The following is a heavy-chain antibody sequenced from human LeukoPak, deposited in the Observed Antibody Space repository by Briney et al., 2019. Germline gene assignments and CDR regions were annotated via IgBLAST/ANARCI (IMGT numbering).Heavy chain of an antibody. J-gene: IGHJ3*02. Sequence: SETLSLTCTVSGGSISSSSYYWGWIRQPPGKGLEWIGSIYYSGSTSYNPSLQSRVTISLDTSKNQFSLQVSSVTAADTAVYYCASMSSGTVGPDAFDIWGQGTMVTVSS. CDR1: GGSISSSSYY. CDR3: ASMSSGTVGPDAFDI. CDR2: IYYSGST. D-gene: IGHD3-10*01. V-gene: IGHV4-39*07.